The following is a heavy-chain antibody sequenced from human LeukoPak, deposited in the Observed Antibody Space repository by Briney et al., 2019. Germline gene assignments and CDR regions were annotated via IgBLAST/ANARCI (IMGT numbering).Heavy chain of an antibody. CDR2: ISSNSSRI. CDR3: AKDTIGALDH. V-gene: IGHV3-9*01. J-gene: IGHJ4*02. CDR1: GFTFDDYA. Sequence: GRSLRLSCAASGFTFDDYAMHWDRQAPGKGLEWVSDISSNSSRIGYADSVKGRFTISRDHAKNSLYLQMNSLRAEDTALYYCAKDTIGALDHWGQGTLVTVSS.